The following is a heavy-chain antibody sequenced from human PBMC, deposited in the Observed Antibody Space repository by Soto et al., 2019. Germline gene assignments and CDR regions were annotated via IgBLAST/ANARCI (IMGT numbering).Heavy chain of an antibody. V-gene: IGHV3-20*01. J-gene: IGHJ3*02. CDR1: GFTFDDYG. D-gene: IGHD2-15*01. CDR3: WVAATPASAFDI. Sequence: GGSLRLSCAASGFTFDDYGMSWVRQAPGKGLEWVSGINWNGGSTGYADSVKGRFTISRDNAKNSLYLQMNSLRAEDTALYHCWVAATPASAFDIWGQGTMVTVSS. CDR2: INWNGGST.